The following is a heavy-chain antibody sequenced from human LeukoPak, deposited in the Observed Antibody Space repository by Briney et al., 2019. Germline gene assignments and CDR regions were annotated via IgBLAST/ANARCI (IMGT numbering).Heavy chain of an antibody. V-gene: IGHV4-39*01. Sequence: SETLSLTCTVSGGSISSSSYYWGWIRQPPGKGLEWIGSIYYSGSTNYNPSLKTRVTISADTSKSQISLKLTSVTAADTATYYCARHYSTDPFDYWGQGTPVTVSS. J-gene: IGHJ4*02. CDR2: IYYSGST. CDR3: ARHYSTDPFDY. CDR1: GGSISSSSYY. D-gene: IGHD4-11*01.